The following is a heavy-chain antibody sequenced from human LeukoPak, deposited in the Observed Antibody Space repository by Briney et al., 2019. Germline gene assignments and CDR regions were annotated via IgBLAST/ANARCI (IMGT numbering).Heavy chain of an antibody. CDR2: ISGSGGST. V-gene: IGHV3-23*01. J-gene: IGHJ4*02. D-gene: IGHD6-13*01. CDR3: DSWYRDFDY. Sequence: GGSLRLSCAASGFTFSSYAMSWVRQAPGKRLEWVSAISGSGGSTYYADSVKGRFTISRDNSKNTLYLQMNSLRAEDTAVYYCDSWYRDFDYWGQGTLVTVSS. CDR1: GFTFSSYA.